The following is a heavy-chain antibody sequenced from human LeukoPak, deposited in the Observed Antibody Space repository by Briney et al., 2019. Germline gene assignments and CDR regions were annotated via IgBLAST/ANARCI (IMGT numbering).Heavy chain of an antibody. J-gene: IGHJ5*02. D-gene: IGHD4-17*01. CDR1: GGSFSGYY. CDR2: INHSGST. V-gene: IGHV4-34*01. Sequence: SETLSLTCAVYGGSFSGYYWSWIRQPPGKGLEWIGEINHSGSTNYNPSLKSRVTISVDTSKNQFPLKLSSVTAADTAVYYCARVGPITVTTSGGWFDPWGQGTLVTVSS. CDR3: ARVGPITVTTSGGWFDP.